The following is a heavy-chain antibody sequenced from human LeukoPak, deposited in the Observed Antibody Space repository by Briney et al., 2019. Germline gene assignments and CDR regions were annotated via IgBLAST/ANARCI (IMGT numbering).Heavy chain of an antibody. V-gene: IGHV1-24*01. D-gene: IGHD3-3*01. J-gene: IGHJ6*02. Sequence: ASVKVSCKVSGYTLTELSMHWVRQAPGRGLEWMGGFDPEDGETIYAQKFQGRVTMTEDTSTDTAYMELSSLRSEDTAVYYCATTYDFWSGSRYYGMDVWDQGTTVTVSS. CDR1: GYTLTELS. CDR3: ATTYDFWSGSRYYGMDV. CDR2: FDPEDGET.